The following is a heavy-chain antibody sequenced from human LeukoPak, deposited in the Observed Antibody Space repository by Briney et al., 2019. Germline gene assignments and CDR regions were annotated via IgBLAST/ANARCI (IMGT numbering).Heavy chain of an antibody. Sequence: ASVKVSCKASGYTFTSYVISWVRQAPGQGLDGMGWISAYNGNTNYAQKLQGRVTMTTDTSTSTAYMELRSLRSDDTAVYYCARVEISSSWYYYWGQGTLVTVSS. CDR1: GYTFTSYV. J-gene: IGHJ4*02. CDR3: ARVEISSSWYYY. V-gene: IGHV1-18*01. D-gene: IGHD6-13*01. CDR2: ISAYNGNT.